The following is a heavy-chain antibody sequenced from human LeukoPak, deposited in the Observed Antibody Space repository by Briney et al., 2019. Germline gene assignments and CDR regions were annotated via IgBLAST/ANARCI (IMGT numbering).Heavy chain of an antibody. Sequence: GGSLRLSCAASGFTFSSYDIHWVRQATGKGLEWVSGIGTAGEIYYPGSVKGRFTISRENAKNSLNLQMNSLRAGDTAVYYCARAAYSSTWYSRYFDLWGRGTLVTVSS. CDR3: ARAAYSSTWYSRYFDL. D-gene: IGHD6-13*01. J-gene: IGHJ2*01. CDR1: GFTFSSYD. V-gene: IGHV3-13*01. CDR2: IGTAGEI.